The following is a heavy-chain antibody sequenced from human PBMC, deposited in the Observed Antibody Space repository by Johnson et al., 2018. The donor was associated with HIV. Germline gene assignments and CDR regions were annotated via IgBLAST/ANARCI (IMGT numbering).Heavy chain of an antibody. CDR3: ARQTLRAFDI. Sequence: QVQLVESGGGLVKPGGSLRLSCAASGFSFSDYYMSWIRQAPGKGLESVSYISSSGSSRYYADSVKGRFTISRDNAKNSLYLQMNSLRADDTALYYCARQTLRAFDIWGQGTMVTVSS. J-gene: IGHJ3*02. CDR2: ISSSGSSR. CDR1: GFSFSDYY. V-gene: IGHV3-11*04.